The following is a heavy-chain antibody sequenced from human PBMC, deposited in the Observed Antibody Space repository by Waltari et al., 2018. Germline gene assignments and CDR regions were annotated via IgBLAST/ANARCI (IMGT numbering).Heavy chain of an antibody. J-gene: IGHJ6*02. CDR3: ARDVVVPAARSYYYYGMDV. CDR1: GYTFTSYG. D-gene: IGHD2-2*01. V-gene: IGHV1-18*01. Sequence: KKPGASVKVSCKASGYTFTSYGISWVRQAPGQGLEWMGWIRAYNGNTNYAQKLQGRVTMTTDTSTSTAYMELRSLRSDDTAVYYCARDVVVPAARSYYYYGMDVWGQGTTVTVSS. CDR2: IRAYNGNT.